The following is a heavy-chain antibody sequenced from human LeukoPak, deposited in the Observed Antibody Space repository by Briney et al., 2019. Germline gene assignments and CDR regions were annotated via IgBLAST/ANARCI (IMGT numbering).Heavy chain of an antibody. D-gene: IGHD6-19*01. CDR2: INAGNGNT. CDR1: GYTFTSYA. J-gene: IGHJ4*02. V-gene: IGHV1-3*01. Sequence: VASVKVSCKASGYTFTSYAMHWVRQAPGQRLEWMGWINAGNGNTKYSQKFQGRVTITRDTSASTAYMELSSLRSEDTAVYYCARWAVAATFDYWGQGTLVTVSS. CDR3: ARWAVAATFDY.